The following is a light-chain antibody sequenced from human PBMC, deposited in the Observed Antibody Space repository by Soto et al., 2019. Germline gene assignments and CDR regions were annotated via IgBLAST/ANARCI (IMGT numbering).Light chain of an antibody. J-gene: IGKJ3*01. CDR2: DAS. V-gene: IGKV1-5*01. CDR3: QQYNSYPIT. Sequence: DIQMPQSPSTLSASVGDRATITCRASQSISSWLAWYQQKPGKAPKLLIYDASSLESGVPSRFSGSGSGTEFTLTISSLQPDDFATYYCQQYNSYPITFGPGTKVDIK. CDR1: QSISSW.